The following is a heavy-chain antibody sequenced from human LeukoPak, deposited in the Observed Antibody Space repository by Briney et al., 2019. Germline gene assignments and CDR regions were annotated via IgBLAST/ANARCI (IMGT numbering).Heavy chain of an antibody. CDR3: ARQSHKAKFAVTTFDY. D-gene: IGHD4-17*01. J-gene: IGHJ4*02. Sequence: GGSLRLSCAASGFTFSSYWMSWVRQAPGKGLEWVANIKQDGSEKYYVDSVKGRFTISRDNAKNSLYLQMNSLRAEDTAVYYCARQSHKAKFAVTTFDYWGQGILVTVSS. CDR1: GFTFSSYW. CDR2: IKQDGSEK. V-gene: IGHV3-7*01.